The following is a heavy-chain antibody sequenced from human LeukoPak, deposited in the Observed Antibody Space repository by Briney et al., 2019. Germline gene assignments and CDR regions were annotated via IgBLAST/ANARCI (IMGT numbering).Heavy chain of an antibody. Sequence: ASVKVSCKASGYTFTSYYMHWVRQAPGQGLEWMGIINPSGGSTSYAQNFLGRVTMTRDTSTSTVYTELSSLRSEDTAVYYCARDRFKTWIQLWSFDYWGQGTLVTVSS. D-gene: IGHD5-18*01. CDR3: ARDRFKTWIQLWSFDY. CDR2: INPSGGST. J-gene: IGHJ4*02. CDR1: GYTFTSYY. V-gene: IGHV1-46*01.